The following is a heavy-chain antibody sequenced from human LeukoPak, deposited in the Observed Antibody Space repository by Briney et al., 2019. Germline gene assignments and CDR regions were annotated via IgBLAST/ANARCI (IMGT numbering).Heavy chain of an antibody. CDR2: ISGSGGTT. Sequence: GGSLRLSCAADGFTFSSYSMSWVRQAPVKGLEWVAAISGSGGTTFYADSVTGRFTISRDDSKNTLALQMNSLRVEDTALYYCAQDIAWGAFEHWGQGTLVTVSS. CDR1: GFTFSSYS. CDR3: AQDIAWGAFEH. V-gene: IGHV3-23*01. D-gene: IGHD7-27*01. J-gene: IGHJ4*02.